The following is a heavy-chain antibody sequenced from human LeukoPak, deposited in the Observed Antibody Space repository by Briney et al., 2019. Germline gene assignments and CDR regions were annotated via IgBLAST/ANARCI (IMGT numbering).Heavy chain of an antibody. J-gene: IGHJ3*02. CDR2: IYYTGST. CDR3: ARLQNYRHDAFDI. CDR1: GGSISSSSHY. D-gene: IGHD4-11*01. Sequence: SETLSLTCTVSGGSISSSSHYWGWIRQPPGKGLEWIGSIYYTGSTYYNPNPSLKSRVAISQDASKNQFSLKLSSVTAADTAVYYCARLQNYRHDAFDIWGQGTMVTVSS. V-gene: IGHV4-39*07.